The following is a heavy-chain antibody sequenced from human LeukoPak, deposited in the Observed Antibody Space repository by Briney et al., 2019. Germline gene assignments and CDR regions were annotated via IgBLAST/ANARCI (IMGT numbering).Heavy chain of an antibody. J-gene: IGHJ4*02. D-gene: IGHD3-9*01. CDR3: AKPRAYDILTGHWKTDY. Sequence: PGGSLRLSCAASGFTFSSYAMSWVRQAPGKGLEWVSAISGSGGSTYYADSVKGRFTISRDNSKNTLYLQMNSLRAEDTAVYYCAKPRAYDILTGHWKTDYWGQGTLVTVSS. CDR1: GFTFSSYA. V-gene: IGHV3-23*01. CDR2: ISGSGGST.